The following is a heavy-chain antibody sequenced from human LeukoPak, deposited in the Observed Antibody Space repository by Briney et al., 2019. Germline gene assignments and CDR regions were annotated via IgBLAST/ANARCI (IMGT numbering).Heavy chain of an antibody. CDR2: ISYDARNN. J-gene: IGHJ4*02. D-gene: IGHD5-12*01. V-gene: IGHV3-30*04. CDR3: AREIVATIGFDY. CDR1: GFTFSRSA. Sequence: GGSLRLSCAASGFTFSRSAMHWVRQAPGKGLEWVAVISYDARNNYYADSVKGRFTISRYNSKSTLYLQMNSLRPEDTAVYYCAREIVATIGFDYWGQGTLVTVSS.